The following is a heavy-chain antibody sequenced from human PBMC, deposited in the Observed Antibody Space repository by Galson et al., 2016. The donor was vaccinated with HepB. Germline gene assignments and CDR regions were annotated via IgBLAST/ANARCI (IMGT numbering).Heavy chain of an antibody. Sequence: PALVKPTQTLTLTCTFSGFSLSTSRLAVGWIRQPPGKALEWLAHIYWDEDKRYNPSLKSRLTITKDTSRNHVVLTMTNMDPVDTATYYCARRAIVVAHFDYWGQGILVTVSS. D-gene: IGHD1-26*01. CDR3: ARRAIVVAHFDY. V-gene: IGHV2-5*02. CDR1: GFSLSTSRLA. CDR2: IYWDEDK. J-gene: IGHJ4*02.